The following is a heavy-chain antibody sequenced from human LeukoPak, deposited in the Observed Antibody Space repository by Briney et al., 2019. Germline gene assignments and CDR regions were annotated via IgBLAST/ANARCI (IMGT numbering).Heavy chain of an antibody. CDR1: GFTFSSYS. CDR3: ARDRIAAAGILDY. Sequence: GGSLRLSCAASGFTFSSYSMNWVRQAPGKGLEWVSSISSSSSYIYYADSVKGRFTISRDNAKNSLYLQMNSLRAEDTAVYYCARDRIAAAGILDYWGQGTLVTVSS. D-gene: IGHD6-13*01. J-gene: IGHJ4*02. CDR2: ISSSSSYI. V-gene: IGHV3-21*01.